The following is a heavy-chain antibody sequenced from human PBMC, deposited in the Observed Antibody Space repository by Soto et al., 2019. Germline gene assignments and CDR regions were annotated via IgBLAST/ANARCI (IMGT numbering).Heavy chain of an antibody. V-gene: IGHV1-69*13. J-gene: IGHJ3*02. D-gene: IGHD3-22*01. CDR1: GGTFSSYA. CDR3: ARDMYYYDSSGPKKGDAFDM. CDR2: IIPIFGTA. Sequence: APVKLSCKASGGTFSSYAISRVRQAPGQGLEWMGGIIPIFGTANYAQKFQGRVTITADESTSTAYMGLSSLRSEDTAVYYCARDMYYYDSSGPKKGDAFDMWGQGTMVTVSS.